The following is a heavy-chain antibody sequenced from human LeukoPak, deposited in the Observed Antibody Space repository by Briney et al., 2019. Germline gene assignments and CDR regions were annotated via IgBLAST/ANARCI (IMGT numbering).Heavy chain of an antibody. D-gene: IGHD6-19*01. V-gene: IGHV1-2*04. CDR1: GYTFTGYY. J-gene: IGHJ4*02. CDR2: INPNSSGT. CDR3: ARGKWLVRGLDY. Sequence: ASVKVSCKASGYTFTGYYMHWVRQAPGQGLEWMGWINPNSSGTNYAQKFQGWVTMTRDTSISTAYMELSRLRSDDTAVYYCARGKWLVRGLDYWGQGTLVTVSS.